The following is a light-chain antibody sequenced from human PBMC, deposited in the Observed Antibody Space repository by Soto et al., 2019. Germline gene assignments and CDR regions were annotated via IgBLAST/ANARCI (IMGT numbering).Light chain of an antibody. V-gene: IGKV1-5*03. Sequence: DIQMTQSPSTLSASVGDRVTITCRASQSISSWLAWYQQKPGKAPKLLIYKASSLESGVPSRFSGSGSGTEFTLNISSLQPDDFATYYCQKYNSYPSFGGGTKVEIK. CDR2: KAS. CDR3: QKYNSYPS. CDR1: QSISSW. J-gene: IGKJ4*01.